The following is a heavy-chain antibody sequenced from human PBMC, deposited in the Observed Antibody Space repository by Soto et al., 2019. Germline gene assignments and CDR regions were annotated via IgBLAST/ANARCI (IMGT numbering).Heavy chain of an antibody. V-gene: IGHV4-30-2*01. J-gene: IGHJ4*02. CDR1: GGSLSGATYS. CDR2: IFPSGTT. Sequence: TSETLSLTYGVSGGSLSGATYSWNWIRQPPGKGLEWIGYIFPSGTTYYNPSLKSRVTISIDVSKNQFSLSLRSLTAADTAVYYCARSREFDYWSQGTLVTVSS. CDR3: ARSREFDY.